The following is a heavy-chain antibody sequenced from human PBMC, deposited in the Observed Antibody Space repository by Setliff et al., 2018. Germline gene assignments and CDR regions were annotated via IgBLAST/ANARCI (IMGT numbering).Heavy chain of an antibody. Sequence: SETLSLTCAVYGESFDNHYWTWIRQPPGERLEWIGEINHRGFTDYKPSLKSRLTMSVDTSRNQFSLNLGSVTAADTGVYYCARGGTFRYFDFWGQGAPVTVSS. CDR1: GESFDNHY. J-gene: IGHJ4*02. CDR3: ARGGTFRYFDF. V-gene: IGHV4-34*01. CDR2: INHRGFT.